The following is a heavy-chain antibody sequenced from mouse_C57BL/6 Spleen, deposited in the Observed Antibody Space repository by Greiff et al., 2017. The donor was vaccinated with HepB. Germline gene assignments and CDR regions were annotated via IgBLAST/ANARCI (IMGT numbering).Heavy chain of an antibody. D-gene: IGHD1-1*01. V-gene: IGHV1-82*01. CDR2: IYPGDGDT. CDR3: ARSRYGSSYGYFDV. J-gene: IGHJ1*03. CDR1: GYAFSSSW. Sequence: QVQLQQSGPELVKPGASVKISCKASGYAFSSSWMNWVKQRPGKGLEWIGRIYPGDGDTNYNGKFKGKATLTADKSSSTAYMQLSSLTSEDSAVYFCARSRYGSSYGYFDVWGTGTTVTVSS.